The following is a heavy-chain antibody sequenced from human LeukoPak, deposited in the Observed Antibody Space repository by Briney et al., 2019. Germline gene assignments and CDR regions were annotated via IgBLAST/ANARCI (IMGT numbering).Heavy chain of an antibody. CDR3: ARGGWGYDY. Sequence: PGGSLRLSCAASGFTFDDAMHWVRQAPGKGLVWVSRINSDGSSTSYADSVKGRFTISRDNAKNTLYLQMNSLRAEDTAVYYCARGGWGYDYWGQGTLVTVSS. D-gene: IGHD6-19*01. CDR2: INSDGSST. V-gene: IGHV3-74*01. CDR1: GFTFDDA. J-gene: IGHJ4*02.